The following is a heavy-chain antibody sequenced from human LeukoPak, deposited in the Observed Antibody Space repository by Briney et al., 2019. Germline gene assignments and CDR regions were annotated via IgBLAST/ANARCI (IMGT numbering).Heavy chain of an antibody. CDR1: GFTFDNYA. J-gene: IGHJ4*02. CDR3: ARERDRLYYDTSGYFDY. V-gene: IGHV3-23*01. D-gene: IGHD3-22*01. CDR2: ISSGGST. Sequence: GGSLRLSCLASGFTFDNYAPSWVRQAPGKGLEWVSDISSGGSTYYADTVRGRFTITKDSSKSTLYLQMDSLRVEDSAVYYCARERDRLYYDTSGYFDYWGQGILVTVSS.